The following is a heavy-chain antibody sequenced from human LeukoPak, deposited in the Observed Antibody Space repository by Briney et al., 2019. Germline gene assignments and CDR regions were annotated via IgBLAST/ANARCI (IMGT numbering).Heavy chain of an antibody. CDR3: AGANAEVNFDF. J-gene: IGHJ4*02. D-gene: IGHD1-1*01. Sequence: SQTLSLTCTVSGASVSTVGFYWSWIRQRPGKGLEWIGNSYYGANTYYNPSLKSRIAMSLDTSKNQLSLKLNSVTAADTAVYYCAGANAEVNFDFWGQGIPVTVSS. CDR2: SYYGANT. V-gene: IGHV4-31*03. CDR1: GASVSTVGFY.